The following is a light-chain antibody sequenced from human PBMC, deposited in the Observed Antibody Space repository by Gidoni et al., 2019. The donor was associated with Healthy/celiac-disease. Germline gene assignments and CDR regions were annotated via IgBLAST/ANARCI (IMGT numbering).Light chain of an antibody. J-gene: IGKJ1*01. CDR3: QQYGSSPWT. CDR2: GAS. V-gene: IGKV3-20*01. CDR1: QSVSSSY. Sequence: ESGWTQSTGTLYLSPGERATLSCRDSQSVSSSYLAWYQQKPGQAPRLLIYGASRRATGIPDRFSGSGSGTDFTLTISGLEPEDFAVYYCQQYGSSPWTFGQGTKVEIK.